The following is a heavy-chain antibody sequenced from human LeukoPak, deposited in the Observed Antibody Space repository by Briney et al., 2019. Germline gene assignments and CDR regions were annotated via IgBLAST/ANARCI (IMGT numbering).Heavy chain of an antibody. Sequence: SQTLSLTCTLSGGSISSGDYYWSWIRQPPGKGLEWIGYIYYSGSTYYNPSLKSRVTISVDTSKNQFSLKLSSVTAADTTVYYCASTPDYYDSSGYSDYWGQGTLVTVSS. CDR2: IYYSGST. V-gene: IGHV4-30-4*08. D-gene: IGHD3-22*01. CDR3: ASTPDYYDSSGYSDY. J-gene: IGHJ4*02. CDR1: GGSISSGDYY.